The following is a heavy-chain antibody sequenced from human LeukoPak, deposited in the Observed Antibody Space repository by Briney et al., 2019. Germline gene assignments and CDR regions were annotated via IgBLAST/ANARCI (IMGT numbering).Heavy chain of an antibody. Sequence: GASVKVPCKASGYTFTSYGISWVRQAPGQGLEWMGWISAYNGNTNYAQKLQGRVTMTTDTSTSTAYMELRSLGSDDTAVYYCASGPTVADDAFDIWGQGTMVTVSS. CDR2: ISAYNGNT. CDR1: GYTFTSYG. J-gene: IGHJ3*02. D-gene: IGHD6-19*01. CDR3: ASGPTVADDAFDI. V-gene: IGHV1-18*01.